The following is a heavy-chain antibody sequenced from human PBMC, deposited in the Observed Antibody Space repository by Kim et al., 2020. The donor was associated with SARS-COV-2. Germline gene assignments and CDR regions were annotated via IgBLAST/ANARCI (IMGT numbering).Heavy chain of an antibody. CDR3: ARGDYYDSSGYPVYWYFDL. J-gene: IGHJ2*01. D-gene: IGHD3-22*01. Sequence: GRFTISRDNAKNSLYLQMNSLRAEDTAVYYCARGDYYDSSGYPVYWYFDLWGRGTLVTVSS. V-gene: IGHV3-11*06.